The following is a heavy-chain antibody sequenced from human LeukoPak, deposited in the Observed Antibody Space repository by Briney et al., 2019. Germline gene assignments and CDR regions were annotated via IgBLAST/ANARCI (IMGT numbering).Heavy chain of an antibody. CDR3: AKWNRQPLVKGWFDT. V-gene: IGHV3-9*01. CDR1: GFTFSSYW. CDR2: ISWNSGST. Sequence: GGSLRLSCAASGFTFSSYWMSWVRHAPGKVLEWVSGISWNSGSTAYADSVKGRFTISRDNANNSLSLLMNSLRVEDTAFYYCAKWNRQPLVKGWFDTWGQGALVIVSS. J-gene: IGHJ5*02. D-gene: IGHD6-13*01.